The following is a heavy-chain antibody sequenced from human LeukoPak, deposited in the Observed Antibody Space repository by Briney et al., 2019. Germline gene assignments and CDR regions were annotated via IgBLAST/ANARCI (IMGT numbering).Heavy chain of an antibody. V-gene: IGHV3-15*01. J-gene: IGHJ6*02. Sequence: GGPLRLSCAASGFTFSNAWMSWARQAPGKGLEWVGHIKSKTNGETTDYAAPVKGRFTISRDDSKNTLYLQMNSLQSEDTAVYYCSTEGAVVPAASYYYGMDVWGQGTTVTVSS. CDR2: IKSKTNGETT. CDR3: STEGAVVPAASYYYGMDV. D-gene: IGHD2-2*01. CDR1: GFTFSNAW.